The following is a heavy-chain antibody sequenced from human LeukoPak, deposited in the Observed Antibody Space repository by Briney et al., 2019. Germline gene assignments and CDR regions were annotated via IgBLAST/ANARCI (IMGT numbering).Heavy chain of an antibody. CDR2: IYYSGST. CDR3: ARVNYYYYYMDV. CDR1: GGSISSGGYY. V-gene: IGHV4-31*03. J-gene: IGHJ6*03. Sequence: SETLSLTCTVSGGSISSGGYYWSWIRQHPGKGLEWIGYIYYSGSTYYYPSLKSRVTISVDTSKNQFSLKLSSVTAADTAVYYCARVNYYYYYMDVWGKGTTVTVSS.